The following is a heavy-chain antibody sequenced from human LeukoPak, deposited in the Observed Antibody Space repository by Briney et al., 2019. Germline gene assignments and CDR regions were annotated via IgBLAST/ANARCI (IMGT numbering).Heavy chain of an antibody. V-gene: IGHV3-48*03. CDR1: GFTFSSYE. CDR3: ARGQWLGTYYYYGMDV. Sequence: PGGSLRLSCAASGFTFSSYEMNWVRQAPGKGLEWVSHISSSGSTIYYADSVKGRFTISRDNAKNSLYLQMNSLRAEDTAVYYCARGQWLGTYYYYGMDVWGQGTTVTVSS. CDR2: ISSSGSTI. D-gene: IGHD6-19*01. J-gene: IGHJ6*02.